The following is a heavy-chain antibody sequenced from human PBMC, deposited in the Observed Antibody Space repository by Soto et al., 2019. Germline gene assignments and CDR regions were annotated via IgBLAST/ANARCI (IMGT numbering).Heavy chain of an antibody. J-gene: IGHJ4*02. V-gene: IGHV5-51*01. CDR2: IYPVDSDT. CDR1: GYTFVSYW. D-gene: IGHD2-15*01. Sequence: PGQPLKISYKGSGYTFVSYWVGWILQMTGEGLEWLGVIYPVDSDTRYSPSFQGQVTITADKSINTAYLQWGSLKASDSAIYYCARSAGNAGRFSEYCGQGTLVTVSS. CDR3: ARSAGNAGRFSEY.